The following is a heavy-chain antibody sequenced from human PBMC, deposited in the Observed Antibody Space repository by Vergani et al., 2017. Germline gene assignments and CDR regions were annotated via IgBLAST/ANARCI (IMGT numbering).Heavy chain of an antibody. Sequence: QVQLVQSGAEVKKPGSSVKVSCKASGGTFSSYAISWVRQAPGQGLEWMGGIIPIFGTANYAQKFQGRVTITADKSTSTAYMELSSLRSEDTGVYYCARGSYYYGSGSYFQFDYWGQGTLVTVSS. V-gene: IGHV1-69*06. CDR3: ARGSYYYGSGSYFQFDY. D-gene: IGHD3-10*01. CDR2: IIPIFGTA. J-gene: IGHJ4*02. CDR1: GGTFSSYA.